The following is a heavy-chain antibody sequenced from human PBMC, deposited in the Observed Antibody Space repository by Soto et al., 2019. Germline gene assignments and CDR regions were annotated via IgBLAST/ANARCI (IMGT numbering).Heavy chain of an antibody. D-gene: IGHD6-19*01. V-gene: IGHV1-46*03. J-gene: IGHJ4*02. CDR1: GYTFTSYY. CDR2: INPSGGST. CDR3: ARGGYDPYSSGWYRKGYYFDY. Sequence: ASVKVSCKASGYTFTSYYMHWVRQAPGQGLEWMGIINPSGGSTSYAQKFQGRVTMTRDTSTSTVYMELSSLRSEDTAVYYCARGGYDPYSSGWYRKGYYFDYWGQGTLVTVSS.